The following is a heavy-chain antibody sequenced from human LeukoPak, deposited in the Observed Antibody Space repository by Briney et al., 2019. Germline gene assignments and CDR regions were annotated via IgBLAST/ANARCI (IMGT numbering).Heavy chain of an antibody. Sequence: SETLSLTCAVSGDSISSNHWWSWVRQPPGKGLEWTGEIHHSGSTNYNPSLKSRVTISVDKSKNQFSLKLSSVTAADTAVYYCASKLTAVAGYFDCWGQGTLVTVSS. D-gene: IGHD6-19*01. CDR2: IHHSGST. CDR1: GDSISSNHW. CDR3: ASKLTAVAGYFDC. J-gene: IGHJ4*02. V-gene: IGHV4-4*02.